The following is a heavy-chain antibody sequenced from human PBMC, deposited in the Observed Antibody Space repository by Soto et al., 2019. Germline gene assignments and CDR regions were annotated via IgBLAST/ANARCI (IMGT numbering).Heavy chain of an antibody. CDR1: RGSISSGGYY. D-gene: IGHD2-15*01. CDR3: AREQCSGVSCYFDN. J-gene: IGHJ4*02. CDR2: IHNSGTT. V-gene: IGHV4-31*03. Sequence: QVQLQESGPGLVKPSQTLSLTCTVSRGSISSGGYYWSWIRQHPGKGLEWIGYIHNSGTTYYNPSLKRRVSISVDTSKSQFSLKLTSVTAADTAVYYCAREQCSGVSCYFDNWGQGTLVTVSS.